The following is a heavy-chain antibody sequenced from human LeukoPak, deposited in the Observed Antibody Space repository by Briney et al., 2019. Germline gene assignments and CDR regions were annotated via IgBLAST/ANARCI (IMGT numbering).Heavy chain of an antibody. Sequence: GGSLRLSCAASGFTFSNYWMHWVRQAPGKGLVWVSRINSDGSSRNYADSVKGRFTISRDNAKNTLYLQMNSLRAEDTAVYYCATYKRWVAGDVWGQGTTVSVSS. J-gene: IGHJ6*02. CDR1: GFTFSNYW. CDR3: ATYKRWVAGDV. V-gene: IGHV3-74*01. CDR2: INSDGSSR. D-gene: IGHD1-14*01.